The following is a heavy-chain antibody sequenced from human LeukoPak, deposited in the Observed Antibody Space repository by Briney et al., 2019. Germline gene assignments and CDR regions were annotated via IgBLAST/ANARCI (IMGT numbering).Heavy chain of an antibody. CDR2: MNPNSGNT. V-gene: IGHV1-8*01. CDR3: ARFGDSGYEYYFDY. J-gene: IGHJ4*02. D-gene: IGHD5-12*01. Sequence: ASVKVSCKASGYTFTSYDINWVRQATGQGLEWMGWMNPNSGNTGYAQKFQGRVTMTRNTSISTAYMELSSLRSEDTAVYYCARFGDSGYEYYFDYWGQGTLVTVSS. CDR1: GYTFTSYD.